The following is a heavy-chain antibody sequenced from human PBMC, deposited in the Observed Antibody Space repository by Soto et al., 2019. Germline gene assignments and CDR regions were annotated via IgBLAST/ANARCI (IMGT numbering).Heavy chain of an antibody. Sequence: QVQLVQSGAEVKKPGSSVKVSCKASGGTFSSYAISWVRQAPGQGLEWMGGIIPIFGTANYAQKFQGRVTITADKSTSTAYMELSSLRSEDTAVYYCARVKPSTITIFGTGYLDYWGQGTLVTVSS. CDR2: IIPIFGTA. J-gene: IGHJ4*02. CDR1: GGTFSSYA. CDR3: ARVKPSTITIFGTGYLDY. D-gene: IGHD3-3*01. V-gene: IGHV1-69*06.